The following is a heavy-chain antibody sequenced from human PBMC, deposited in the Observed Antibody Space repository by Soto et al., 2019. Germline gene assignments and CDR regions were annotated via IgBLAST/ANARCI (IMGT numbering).Heavy chain of an antibody. J-gene: IGHJ4*02. CDR3: ARAPGDYGDYFNFDY. Sequence: QVQLVESGGGVVQPGRSLRLSCAASGFTFSRYGMHWVRQAPGKGLEWVAVIWYDGSNKYYADSVKGRFTISRDNSKNTLYLQMNGLRAEDTAVYYCARAPGDYGDYFNFDYWGQGTLVTVSS. D-gene: IGHD4-17*01. CDR1: GFTFSRYG. CDR2: IWYDGSNK. V-gene: IGHV3-33*01.